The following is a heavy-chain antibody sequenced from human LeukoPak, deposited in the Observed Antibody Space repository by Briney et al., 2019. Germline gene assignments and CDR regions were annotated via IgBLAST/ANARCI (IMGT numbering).Heavy chain of an antibody. Sequence: ASVKVPCKASGYTFTSYDINWVRQATGQGLEWMGWMNPNSGNTGYAQKFQGRVTMTRNTSISTACMELSSLRSEDTAVYYCARDLLWFRGGFDPWGQGTLVTVSS. CDR3: ARDLLWFRGGFDP. J-gene: IGHJ5*02. CDR1: GYTFTSYD. V-gene: IGHV1-8*01. D-gene: IGHD3-10*01. CDR2: MNPNSGNT.